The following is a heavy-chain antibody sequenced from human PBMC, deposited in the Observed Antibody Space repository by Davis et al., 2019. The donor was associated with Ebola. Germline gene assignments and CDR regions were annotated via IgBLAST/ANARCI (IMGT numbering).Heavy chain of an antibody. CDR1: GFVFSNYV. J-gene: IGHJ3*01. D-gene: IGHD6-19*01. CDR2: LGLSADT. CDR3: AKDTSNVWFDV. V-gene: IGHV3-23*01. Sequence: LSLTCAASGFVFSNYVMSWVRRAPGKGLEWVSTLGLSADTYYADSVKGRFTISRDNSKNTLHLQMNSLRVEDTAIYYCAKDTSNVWFDVWGQGTMVTVAS.